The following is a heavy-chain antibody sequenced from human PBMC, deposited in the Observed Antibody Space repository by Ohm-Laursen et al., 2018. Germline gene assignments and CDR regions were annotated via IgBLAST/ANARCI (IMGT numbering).Heavy chain of an antibody. D-gene: IGHD6-19*01. CDR1: GGSFSGYY. J-gene: IGHJ5*02. Sequence: TLSLTCAVYGGSFSGYYWSWIRQPPGKGLEWIGEINHSGSTNYNPSLKSRVTISVDTSKNQFSLKLSSVTAADTAVYYCAREEGSVAGTKWFDPWGQGTLVTVSS. CDR3: AREEGSVAGTKWFDP. V-gene: IGHV4-34*09. CDR2: INHSGST.